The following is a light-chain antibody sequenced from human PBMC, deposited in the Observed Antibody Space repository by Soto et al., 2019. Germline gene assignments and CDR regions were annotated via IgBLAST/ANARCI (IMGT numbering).Light chain of an antibody. CDR2: AAS. CDR1: QDISTY. CDR3: QYYNSYPHP. Sequence: DIQLTQSPSFLSASVGDRVTITCRASQDISTYLAWYQQTPGRAPKVLVYAASTLQSGVPSRFSGSGSGTKFNLTISSLQPEDFATYYCQYYNSYPHPLGQGTKLEI. V-gene: IGKV1-9*01. J-gene: IGKJ2*01.